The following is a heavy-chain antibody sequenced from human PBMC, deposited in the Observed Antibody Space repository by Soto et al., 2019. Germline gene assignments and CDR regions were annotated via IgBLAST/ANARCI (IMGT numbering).Heavy chain of an antibody. CDR2: ISSSSSYT. J-gene: IGHJ3*02. V-gene: IGHV3-11*06. Sequence: GALRLSCAASGFTFSDYYMSWIRQAPGKGLEWVSYISSSSSYTNYADSVKGRFTISRDNAKNSLYLQMNSLRAEDTAVYYCARVIEYAQVVTADHDAFDIRGQGTMVTVSS. CDR3: ARVIEYAQVVTADHDAFDI. CDR1: GFTFSDYY. D-gene: IGHD2-21*02.